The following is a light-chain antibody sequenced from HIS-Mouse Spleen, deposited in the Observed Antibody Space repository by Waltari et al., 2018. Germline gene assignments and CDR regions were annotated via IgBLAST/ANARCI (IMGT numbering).Light chain of an antibody. V-gene: IGLV2-14*03. CDR3: SSYTSSSTGV. CDR1: SSDVGGYNY. CDR2: DVS. Sequence: QSALTQPAAVSGSPGQSITISCPGTSSDVGGYNYVHWYKQHPGKAPKLMIYDVSNRPSGVSNRFSGSKSGNTASLTISGLQAEDEADYYCSSYTSSSTGVFGGGTKLTVL. J-gene: IGLJ2*01.